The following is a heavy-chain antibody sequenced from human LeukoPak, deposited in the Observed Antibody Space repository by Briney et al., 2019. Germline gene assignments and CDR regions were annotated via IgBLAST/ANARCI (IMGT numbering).Heavy chain of an antibody. Sequence: GASVKVSCKASGYTLTAYYMHWVRQAPGQGLEWMGWINLNSGGTNSAQKFQGRVTMTRDTSISAAYMELSRLGSDDTAVYYCARVAGGDWYYFDFWGQGTLVTVSS. CDR3: ARVAGGDWYYFDF. J-gene: IGHJ4*02. D-gene: IGHD2-21*02. CDR1: GYTLTAYY. V-gene: IGHV1-2*02. CDR2: INLNSGGT.